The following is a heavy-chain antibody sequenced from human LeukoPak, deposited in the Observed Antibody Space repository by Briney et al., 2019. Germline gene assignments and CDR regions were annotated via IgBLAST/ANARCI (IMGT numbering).Heavy chain of an antibody. V-gene: IGHV1-69*06. J-gene: IGHJ4*02. D-gene: IGHD4-17*01. CDR1: GGTFSSYA. CDR2: IIPIFGTA. CDR3: ARGLGSNDYGEYDY. Sequence: SVKVSCKASGGTFSSYAISWVRQAPGQGLEWMGGIIPIFGTANYAQKFQGRVTITADKSTSTAYMELSSLRSEGTAVYYCARGLGSNDYGEYDYWGQGTLVTVSS.